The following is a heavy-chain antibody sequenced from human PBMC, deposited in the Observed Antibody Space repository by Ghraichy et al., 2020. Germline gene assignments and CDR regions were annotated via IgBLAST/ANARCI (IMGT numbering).Heavy chain of an antibody. CDR1: GGSISSSSYY. J-gene: IGHJ4*02. CDR3: ARRGVTTDFDY. Sequence: SQTLSLTCTVSGGSISSSSYYWGWIRQPPGKGLEWIGSIYYSGSTYYNPSPKSRVTISVDTSKNQFSLKLSSVTAADTAVYYCARRGVTTDFDYWGQGTLVTVSS. V-gene: IGHV4-39*01. CDR2: IYYSGST. D-gene: IGHD4-17*01.